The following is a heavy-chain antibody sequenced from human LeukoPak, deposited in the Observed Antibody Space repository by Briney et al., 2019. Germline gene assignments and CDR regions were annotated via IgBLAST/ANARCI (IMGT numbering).Heavy chain of an antibody. J-gene: IGHJ3*02. Sequence: GESLKISCKGSGYTFTNYWIGWVRQMPGKGLEWMGIIYPGDSDTRYSPSFQGQVTMSADKSIFTAYLQWSSLKASDTAIYHCVRRGYGPTNDGFDIWGRGTMVTVAS. V-gene: IGHV5-51*01. CDR1: GYTFTNYW. CDR2: IYPGDSDT. CDR3: VRRGYGPTNDGFDI. D-gene: IGHD1-26*01.